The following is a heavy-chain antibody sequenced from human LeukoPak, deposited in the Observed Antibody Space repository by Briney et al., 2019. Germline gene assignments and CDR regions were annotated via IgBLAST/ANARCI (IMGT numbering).Heavy chain of an antibody. D-gene: IGHD6-19*01. J-gene: IGHJ4*02. CDR3: AGHRYSSGWSNFDY. CDR1: GGTFSSYA. Sequence: SVKVSCKASGGTFSSYAISWVRQAPGQGLEWMGGIIPIFGTANYAQKFQGRVTITADKSTSTAYMELSSLRSEDTAVYYCAGHRYSSGWSNFDYWGQGTLVTVSS. CDR2: IIPIFGTA. V-gene: IGHV1-69*06.